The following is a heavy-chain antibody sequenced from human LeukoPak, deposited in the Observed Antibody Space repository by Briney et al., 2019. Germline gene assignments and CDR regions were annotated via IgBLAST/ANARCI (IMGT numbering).Heavy chain of an antibody. V-gene: IGHV3-30-3*01. Sequence: GRSLRLSCAASGFTFSNYAMHWVRQAPGKGLEWVAFMSFDGSDKYYADSVKGRFTISRDNSKNTLYLQMNSLRFEDTAVYYCARDQPGTYTLNSTWGQGTLVTVSS. J-gene: IGHJ5*02. CDR2: MSFDGSDK. CDR3: ARDQPGTYTLNST. D-gene: IGHD4-11*01. CDR1: GFTFSNYA.